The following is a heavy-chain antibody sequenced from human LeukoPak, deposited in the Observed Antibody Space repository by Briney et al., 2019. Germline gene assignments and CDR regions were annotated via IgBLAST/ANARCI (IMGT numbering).Heavy chain of an antibody. CDR2: IKNRTDGGTT. Sequence: GLSLRLSFAASGFIFTNAWLNWVRQAPSKGLEWVGRIKNRTDGGTTDDASPVNGRFTISRDDSKNTLFLQMNSLKTEDTAVYYCTTETDYGDFPWGQGTLVTVSS. CDR1: GFIFTNAW. D-gene: IGHD4-17*01. V-gene: IGHV3-15*07. CDR3: TTETDYGDFP. J-gene: IGHJ5*02.